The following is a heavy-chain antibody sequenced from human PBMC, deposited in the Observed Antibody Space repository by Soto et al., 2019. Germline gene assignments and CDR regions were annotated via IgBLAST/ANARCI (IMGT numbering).Heavy chain of an antibody. V-gene: IGHV4-39*01. Sequence: QLQLQESGPGLVKPSETLSLTCTVSGGSISSSSYYWGWIRQPPGKGLEWIGSIYYSGSTYYNPSLKSRVTISVDTSKNQCSLKLSSVTAADTAVYYCARLLWFGEPPADYWGQGTLVTVSS. CDR3: ARLLWFGEPPADY. D-gene: IGHD3-10*01. CDR1: GGSISSSSYY. J-gene: IGHJ4*02. CDR2: IYYSGST.